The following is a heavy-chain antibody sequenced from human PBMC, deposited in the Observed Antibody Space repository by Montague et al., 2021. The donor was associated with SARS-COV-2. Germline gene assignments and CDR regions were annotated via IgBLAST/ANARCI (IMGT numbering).Heavy chain of an antibody. Sequence: SLRLSCAASEFAFSSYSMSWVRQAPGKGLEWVSAIYSGGSSSFSASSVKRRFTISSDYSKNTLYLQINSLSAEDTAVYYCAKSAWGVTDAFDIWGQGTMVTVSS. J-gene: IGHJ3*02. V-gene: IGHV3-23*03. CDR1: EFAFSSYS. D-gene: IGHD1-26*01. CDR3: AKSAWGVTDAFDI. CDR2: IYSGGSSS.